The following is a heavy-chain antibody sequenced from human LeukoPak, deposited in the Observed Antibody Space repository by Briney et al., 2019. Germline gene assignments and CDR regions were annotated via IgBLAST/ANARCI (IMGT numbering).Heavy chain of an antibody. J-gene: IGHJ4*02. CDR1: GGSISSFY. CDR3: ARQDGYSPFDY. CDR2: ISYTWST. Sequence: SETLSLTCTVSGGSISSFYWSWIRLPPGKGLEWIGYISYTWSTNYHPSFKSRVTISVDTSKNQFSLKLSSVTAADTAVYYCARQDGYSPFDYWGQGTLVTVSS. V-gene: IGHV4-59*08. D-gene: IGHD5-24*01.